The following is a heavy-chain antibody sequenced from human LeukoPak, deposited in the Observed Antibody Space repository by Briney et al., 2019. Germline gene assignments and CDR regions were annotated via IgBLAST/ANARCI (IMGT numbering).Heavy chain of an antibody. CDR1: GYTFTSSG. CDR2: ISGYNGGT. Sequence: ASVKVSCKASGYTFTSSGISWVRQAPGQGLEWMGWISGYNGGTNYVQKFLGRVTMTIDSSTSTAYMELRSLRFDDTAVYYCAREEGGNYYYMDVWGKGTTVTVSS. V-gene: IGHV1-18*01. D-gene: IGHD3-16*01. J-gene: IGHJ6*03. CDR3: AREEGGNYYYMDV.